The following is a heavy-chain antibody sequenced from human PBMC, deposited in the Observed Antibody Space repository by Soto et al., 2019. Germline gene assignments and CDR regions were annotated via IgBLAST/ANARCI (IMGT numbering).Heavy chain of an antibody. CDR1: GGAISDARFY. Sequence: QLQLQESGPGLVKPSETLSLTCSLSGGAISDARFYWGWIRQTPGKGLEWIGRIFYSGTTFFNPARRSRVTISVDTSENQVSLKLSSVTAADTALYFCARQKWEQPKWFDPWGQGTLVTVSS. V-gene: IGHV4-39*01. CDR2: IFYSGTT. D-gene: IGHD1-26*01. CDR3: ARQKWEQPKWFDP. J-gene: IGHJ5*02.